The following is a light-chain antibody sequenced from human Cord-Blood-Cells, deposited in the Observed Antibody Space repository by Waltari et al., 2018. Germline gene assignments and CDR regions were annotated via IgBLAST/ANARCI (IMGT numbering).Light chain of an antibody. CDR3: QSYDSSNQV. Sequence: SVSESPGKTVTISCTSSSGSIASNYVQWYQQRPGSAPTTVIYEDNQRPSGVPDRFSGSIDSSSNSASLTISGLKTEDEADYYCQSYDSSNQVFGTGTKVTVL. CDR1: SGSIASNY. J-gene: IGLJ1*01. V-gene: IGLV6-57*02. CDR2: EDN.